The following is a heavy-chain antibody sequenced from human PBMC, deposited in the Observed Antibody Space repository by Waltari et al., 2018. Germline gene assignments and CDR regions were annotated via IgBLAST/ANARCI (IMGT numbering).Heavy chain of an antibody. CDR1: GFTFDDYT. D-gene: IGHD6-19*01. Sequence: EVQLVESGGVVVQPGGSLRLSCAASGFTFDDYTMHWVRQAPGKGLEWVSLISWDGGSTYYADSVKGRFTISRDNSKNSLYLQMNSLRTEDTALYYCAKDIGGASSGPSSDYFDYWGQGTLVTVSS. CDR2: ISWDGGST. J-gene: IGHJ4*02. CDR3: AKDIGGASSGPSSDYFDY. V-gene: IGHV3-43*01.